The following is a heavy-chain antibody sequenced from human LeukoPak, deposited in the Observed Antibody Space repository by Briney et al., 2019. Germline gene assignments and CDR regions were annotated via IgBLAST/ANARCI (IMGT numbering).Heavy chain of an antibody. V-gene: IGHV3-13*01. CDR1: GFTFSSYD. CDR3: GGIQVSGIDAFDI. Sequence: GESLRLSCAASGFTFSSYDMHWVRQAPGRGLEWVSAIGIAGDTYYPDSVKGRFTISRENAKNSMYLQMNSLKDGDTAVYIRGGIQVSGIDAFDIWGQGTMVTVSS. CDR2: IGIAGDT. J-gene: IGHJ3*02. D-gene: IGHD5/OR15-5a*01.